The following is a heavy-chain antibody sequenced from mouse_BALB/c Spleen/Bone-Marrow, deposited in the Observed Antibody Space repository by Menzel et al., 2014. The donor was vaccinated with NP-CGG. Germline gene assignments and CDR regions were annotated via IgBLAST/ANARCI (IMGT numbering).Heavy chain of an antibody. CDR3: TRGDGNYWYFDV. CDR2: IYPGSGST. CDR1: GYTFXSYW. D-gene: IGHD2-1*01. Sequence: GSELVRPGASVKLSCKASGYTFXSYWMHWVKQRHGQGLEWIGNIYPGSGSTNYDEKFKGKGTLTVDTSSSTAYMHLSSLTSEDSAVYYCTRGDGNYWYFDVWGAGTTVTVSS. J-gene: IGHJ1*01. V-gene: IGHV1S22*01.